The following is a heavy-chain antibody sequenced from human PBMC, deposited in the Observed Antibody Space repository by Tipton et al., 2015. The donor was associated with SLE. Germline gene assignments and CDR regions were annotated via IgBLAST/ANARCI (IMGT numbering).Heavy chain of an antibody. CDR1: GGSISSSNW. V-gene: IGHV4-4*02. J-gene: IGHJ4*02. Sequence: TLSLTCAVSGGSISSSNWWSWVRQPPGKGLEWIGEISHSGSTNYNPSLKSRVTISVDKSKNQFSLKLSSVTAADTAVYYCARLGRLRLGDLSPPSDYWGQGTLVTVSS. D-gene: IGHD3-16*02. CDR3: ARLGRLRLGDLSPPSDY. CDR2: ISHSGST.